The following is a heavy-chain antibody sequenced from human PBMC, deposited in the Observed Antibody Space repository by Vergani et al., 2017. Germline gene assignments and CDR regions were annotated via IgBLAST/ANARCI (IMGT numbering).Heavy chain of an antibody. CDR3: TRHWAVVAANNWFDP. CDR1: GDSISSDNW. Sequence: QVQLQQWGPGLVTPSGTLSLTCAVYGDSISSDNWWNWVRQAPGKGLQWIGEIHRSRSTNYNPSLRRRVTISLDKSKNQFSLKLTSVTAADTAVYYCTRHWAVVAANNWFDPWGQGTLVTVSS. D-gene: IGHD2-15*01. CDR2: IHRSRST. V-gene: IGHV4-4*02. J-gene: IGHJ5*02.